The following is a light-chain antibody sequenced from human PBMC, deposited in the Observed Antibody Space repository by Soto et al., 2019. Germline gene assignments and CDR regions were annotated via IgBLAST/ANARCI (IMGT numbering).Light chain of an antibody. V-gene: IGKV3D-15*01. J-gene: IGKJ5*01. CDR1: QSVRTK. CDR2: GAS. CDR3: QQYNKWPAEIT. Sequence: ETVMTQSPATLSVSPGARATLSCMASQSVRTKLAWYQQKPGQAPRLLIYGASSRATGIPARFSGSGSGTEFTLTISSLQSEDSGVYYCQQYNKWPAEITFGQGTRLEIK.